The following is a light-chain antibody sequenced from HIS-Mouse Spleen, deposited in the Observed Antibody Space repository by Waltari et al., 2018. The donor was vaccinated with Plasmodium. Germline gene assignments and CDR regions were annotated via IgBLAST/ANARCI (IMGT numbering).Light chain of an antibody. CDR3: YSTDSSGSHRV. V-gene: IGLV3-10*01. CDR1: ALPTKY. J-gene: IGLJ3*02. Sequence: SYELTQPPSVSVPPGQTARITCSGDALPTKYAYRYQEKSGPAPVLVISEDSKLPSGIPERFSGSSSETMATLTISGAQVEDEADYYCYSTDSSGSHRVFGGGTKLTVL. CDR2: EDS.